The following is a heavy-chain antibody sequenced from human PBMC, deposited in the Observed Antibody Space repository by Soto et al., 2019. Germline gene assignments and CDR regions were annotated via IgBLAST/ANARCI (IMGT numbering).Heavy chain of an antibody. V-gene: IGHV2-5*02. CDR2: IYWDDDK. CDR1: GFSLSTSGVG. Sequence: QITLKESGPTLVKPTQTLTLTCTFSGFSLSTSGVGVGWIRQPPGKALEWLALIYWDDDKRYSPSLKSRHTITNDASKNQVVLTMTTMDPVDTATYYCAHNKDPYYYYGMDVWGQGTTVTVSS. CDR3: AHNKDPYYYYGMDV. J-gene: IGHJ6*02.